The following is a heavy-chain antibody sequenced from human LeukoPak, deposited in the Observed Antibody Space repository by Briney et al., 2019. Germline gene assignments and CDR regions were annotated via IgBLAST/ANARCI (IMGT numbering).Heavy chain of an antibody. Sequence: EASVKVSCKASGYTFTSYGISWVRQAPGQGLEWMGWISAYNGNTNYAQKLQGRVTMTTDTSTSTAYMELRSLRSDDTAVYYCARYYDFWSGYYTGFDYWGQGTLVTVSS. CDR3: ARYYDFWSGYYTGFDY. J-gene: IGHJ4*02. CDR1: GYTFTSYG. D-gene: IGHD3-3*01. CDR2: ISAYNGNT. V-gene: IGHV1-18*01.